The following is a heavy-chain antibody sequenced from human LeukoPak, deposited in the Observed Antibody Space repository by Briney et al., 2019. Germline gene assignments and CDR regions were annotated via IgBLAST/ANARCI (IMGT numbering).Heavy chain of an antibody. J-gene: IGHJ4*02. CDR2: INDRGGYI. CDR1: GFTFSMYS. V-gene: IGHV3-23*01. Sequence: GGSLRLSCAASGFTFSMYSMAWVRQAPGKGLEWVSVINDRGGYIQDADSVKGRFTISRDNYQNTLFLQMDSLRAEDTAVYYCVRERDRGIDVADDFDYWGQGTLVTVSS. CDR3: VRERDRGIDVADDFDY. D-gene: IGHD6-19*01.